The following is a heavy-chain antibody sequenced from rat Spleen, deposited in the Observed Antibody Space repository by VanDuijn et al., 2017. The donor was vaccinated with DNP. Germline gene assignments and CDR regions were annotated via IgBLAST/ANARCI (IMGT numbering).Heavy chain of an antibody. D-gene: IGHD1-4*01. V-gene: IGHV5-7*01. Sequence: EVQLVESGGGLVQPGRSLKLSCAASGFTFSDYNMAWVRQAPKKGLEWVATISYDGSSTYYRDSVKGRFTISRDNAKSSLYLQMDSLRSEDTATYYCSTQLPGYNPFAYWGQGVMVTVSS. CDR2: ISYDGSST. CDR3: STQLPGYNPFAY. CDR1: GFTFSDYN. J-gene: IGHJ2*01.